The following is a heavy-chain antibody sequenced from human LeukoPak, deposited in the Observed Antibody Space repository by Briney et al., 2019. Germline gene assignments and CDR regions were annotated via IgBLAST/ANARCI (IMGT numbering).Heavy chain of an antibody. V-gene: IGHV2-5*02. CDR3: AHRPIAAAGTRWFDP. D-gene: IGHD6-13*01. Sequence: SGPTLMKPTQTLTLTCTFSGFSLSTSGVGVGWIRQPPGKALEWLALIYWDDDKRYSPSLKSRLTITKDTSKNQVVLTMTNMDPVDTATYYCAHRPIAAAGTRWFDPWGQGTLVTVSS. J-gene: IGHJ5*02. CDR2: IYWDDDK. CDR1: GFSLSTSGVG.